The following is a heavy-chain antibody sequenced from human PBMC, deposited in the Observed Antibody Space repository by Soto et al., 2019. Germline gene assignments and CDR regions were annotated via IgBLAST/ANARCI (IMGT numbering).Heavy chain of an antibody. D-gene: IGHD3-10*01. V-gene: IGHV1-69*01. CDR2: IIPIFGTA. J-gene: IGHJ6*02. CDR3: ARSPRIIRGCCYGMDV. CDR1: GGTFSSYA. Sequence: QVQLVQSGAEVKKPGSSVKVSCKASGGTFSSYAISWVRQAPGQGLEWMGGIIPIFGTANYAQKCQGRVTITADESTSTAYMELSSLRSEDTAVYYCARSPRIIRGCCYGMDVWGQGTTVTVSS.